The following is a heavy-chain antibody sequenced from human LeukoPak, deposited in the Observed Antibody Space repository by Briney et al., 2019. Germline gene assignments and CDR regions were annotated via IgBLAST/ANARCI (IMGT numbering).Heavy chain of an antibody. CDR2: IYYSGST. D-gene: IGHD3-3*01. CDR3: ARLGTIVGFDY. V-gene: IGHV4-59*01. Sequence: SETLSLTCTVSGGSISSYYWSWIRQPPGKGLKWIGYIYYSGSTNYNPSLESRVTISVDTSKNQFSLKLSSVTAADTAVYYCARLGTIVGFDYWGQGTLVTVSS. J-gene: IGHJ4*02. CDR1: GGSISSYY.